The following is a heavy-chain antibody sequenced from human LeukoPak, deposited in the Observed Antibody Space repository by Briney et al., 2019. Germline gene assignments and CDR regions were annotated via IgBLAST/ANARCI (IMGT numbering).Heavy chain of an antibody. D-gene: IGHD2-2*01. Sequence: GGSLRLSCAASGFTFSSYSMNWVRQAPGKGLEWVSSISSSSSYIYYADSVKGRFTISRDNAKNSLYLQMNSLRAEDTAVYYCARGWSYCGSTSCPFDYWGQGTLVTASS. CDR1: GFTFSSYS. CDR2: ISSSSSYI. V-gene: IGHV3-21*01. J-gene: IGHJ4*02. CDR3: ARGWSYCGSTSCPFDY.